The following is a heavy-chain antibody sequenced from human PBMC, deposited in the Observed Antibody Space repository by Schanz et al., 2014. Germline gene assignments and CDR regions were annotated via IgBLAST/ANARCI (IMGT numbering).Heavy chain of an antibody. CDR3: AKSYDTSGYSGFDY. J-gene: IGHJ4*02. Sequence: VQLVESGGGLVQPGGSLRLSCVGSGFTFSRYWIHWVRQAPGKGLEWVAVIWYDGTDRYYADSVKGRFTISRDNSKNTLYLQMNSLRAEDTAVYFCAKSYDTSGYSGFDYWGQGTLVTVSS. V-gene: IGHV3-33*06. D-gene: IGHD3-22*01. CDR2: IWYDGTDR. CDR1: GFTFSRYW.